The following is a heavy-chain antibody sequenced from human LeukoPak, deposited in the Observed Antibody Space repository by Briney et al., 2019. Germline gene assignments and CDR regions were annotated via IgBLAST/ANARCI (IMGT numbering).Heavy chain of an antibody. D-gene: IGHD1-14*01. CDR1: GGSVEGHY. J-gene: IGHJ4*02. Sequence: PSETLSLTCTVSGGSVEGHYWSWIRQPPGKGLEWIAYISDTGSTNYNPSLQSRVTISVDTSRNQFSLKLISMTAADTAVYYCAREREGMGPGVNPLDSWGQGTLVTVSS. CDR2: ISDTGST. V-gene: IGHV4-59*02. CDR3: AREREGMGPGVNPLDS.